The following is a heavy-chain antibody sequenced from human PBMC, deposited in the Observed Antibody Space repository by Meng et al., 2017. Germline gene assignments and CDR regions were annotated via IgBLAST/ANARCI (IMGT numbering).Heavy chain of an antibody. Sequence: GESLKISSAASGFTFSSYNMHWVRQTPGEGLVWVSRINTDASITTYADSVKGRFTISRDDAKNTVYLQMNSLRAEDTAVYYCARDADWVIFDHWGQGALVTVSS. D-gene: IGHD3-9*01. CDR2: INTDASIT. CDR3: ARDADWVIFDH. V-gene: IGHV3-74*03. CDR1: GFTFSSYN. J-gene: IGHJ4*02.